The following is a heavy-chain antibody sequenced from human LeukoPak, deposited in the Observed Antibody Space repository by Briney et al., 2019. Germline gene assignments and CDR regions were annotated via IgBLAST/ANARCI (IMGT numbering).Heavy chain of an antibody. CDR2: INSDVRST. V-gene: IGHV3-74*01. Sequence: PGGSLRLSCAASGFTFSSYWMHWGRQAPGKGLVWVSRINSDVRSTSYADSVKGRFTISRDNAKNTLYLQMNSLRAEDTAVYYCARGYCSSPNCYPRLDVFDIWGQGTMVTVSS. CDR3: ARGYCSSPNCYPRLDVFDI. CDR1: GFTFSSYW. D-gene: IGHD2-2*01. J-gene: IGHJ3*02.